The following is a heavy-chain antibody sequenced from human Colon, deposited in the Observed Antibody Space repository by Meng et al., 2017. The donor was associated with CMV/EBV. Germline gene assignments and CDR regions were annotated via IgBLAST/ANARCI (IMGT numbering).Heavy chain of an antibody. CDR1: GLTFNGYG. D-gene: IGHD4-11*01. Sequence: GESLKISCAASGLTFNGYGLHWVRQAPGKGLEWVAFIGSDGSIKRYADSVKGRLTISRDNPENTLWLQMHSLRPEDTALYYCAREGYSNFDHWGQGTLVTVSS. CDR2: IGSDGSIK. V-gene: IGHV3-30*02. CDR3: AREGYSNFDH. J-gene: IGHJ4*02.